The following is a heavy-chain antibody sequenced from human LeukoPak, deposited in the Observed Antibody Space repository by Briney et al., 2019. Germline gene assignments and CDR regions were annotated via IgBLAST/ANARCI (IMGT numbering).Heavy chain of an antibody. V-gene: IGHV3-7*04. D-gene: IGHD6-25*01. CDR3: ARGRWAAAGQYYFDY. CDR2: IKYDGSEK. Sequence: GGSLRLSCAASEFTFSSFWMSWVRQAPGKGLEWVANIKYDGSEKYYVDSVKGRFTISRDNAENSLYLKLSNLRVEDTAVYYCARGRWAAAGQYYFDYWGQGTLVTVSS. J-gene: IGHJ4*02. CDR1: EFTFSSFW.